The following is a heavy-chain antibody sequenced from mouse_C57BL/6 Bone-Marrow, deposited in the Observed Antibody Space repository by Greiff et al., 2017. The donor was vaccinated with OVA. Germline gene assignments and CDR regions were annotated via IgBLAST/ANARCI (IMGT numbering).Heavy chain of an antibody. CDR1: GYTFTDYY. V-gene: IGHV1-26*01. D-gene: IGHD1-1*01. Sequence: EVQLQQSGPELVKPGASVKISCKASGYTFTDYYMNWVKQSHGKSLEWIGDINPNNGGTSYNQKFKGKATLTVDKSSSTAYMELRSLTSEDSAVYYCARSALLLLSAWFAYWGQGTLVTVSA. CDR2: INPNNGGT. CDR3: ARSALLLLSAWFAY. J-gene: IGHJ3*01.